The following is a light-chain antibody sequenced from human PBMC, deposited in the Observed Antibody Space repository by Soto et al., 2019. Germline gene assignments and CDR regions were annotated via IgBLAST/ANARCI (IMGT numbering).Light chain of an antibody. CDR3: QQYGSSRWT. CDR2: GAS. Sequence: EIVLTQSPGTLSLSPGERATLSCRASQSISSNYLAWYQQKPGQEPRLLIYGASSRATDIPDRFSGSGSGTDFTLTISRLEPEDFAVYYCQQYGSSRWTFGQGTKVEIK. V-gene: IGKV3-20*01. J-gene: IGKJ1*01. CDR1: QSISSNY.